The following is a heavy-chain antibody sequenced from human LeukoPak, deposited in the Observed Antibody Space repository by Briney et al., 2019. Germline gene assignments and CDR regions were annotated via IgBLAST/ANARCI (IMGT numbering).Heavy chain of an antibody. CDR1: GYSFTSYW. CDR3: ARLIMVRGASDYYYYYMDV. D-gene: IGHD3-10*01. V-gene: IGHV5-51*01. J-gene: IGHJ6*03. CDR2: IYPGDSDT. Sequence: GESLKISCKGSGYSFTSYWIGWVRQLPGKGLEWMGIIYPGDSDTRYSPSFQGQVTISADKSISTAYLQWSSLKASDTAMYYCARLIMVRGASDYYYYYMDVWAKGPRSPSP.